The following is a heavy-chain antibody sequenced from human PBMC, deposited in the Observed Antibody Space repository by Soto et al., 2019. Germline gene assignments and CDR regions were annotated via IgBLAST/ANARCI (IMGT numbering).Heavy chain of an antibody. CDR2: INHTGGT. D-gene: IGHD3-3*01. J-gene: IGHJ5*02. CDR1: GGSVNGYY. V-gene: IGHV4-34*01. CDR3: ATRITVFGLLIPPFDP. Sequence: SETLSLTCAVYGGSVNGYYWNWIRQPPGKGLEWIGEINHTGGTQYNPSLKSRVTTSVDTSKNQFSLRLSSVTAADTAIYYCATRITVFGLLIPPFDPWGQGTQVTVSS.